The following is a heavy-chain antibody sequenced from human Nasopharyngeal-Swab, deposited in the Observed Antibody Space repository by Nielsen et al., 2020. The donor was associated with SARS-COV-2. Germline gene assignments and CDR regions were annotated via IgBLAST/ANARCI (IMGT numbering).Heavy chain of an antibody. D-gene: IGHD3-22*01. CDR1: GFTVSSNY. V-gene: IGHV3-48*03. CDR3: ARGDDSSGFSITLDY. Sequence: GESLKISCAASGFTVSSNYMNWVRQAPGKGLEWVSYISGSGSTIYYADSVKGRFTISRDNAKNSLYLQMNSLRVEDTAVYYCARGDDSSGFSITLDYWGQGTLVTVSS. CDR2: ISGSGSTI. J-gene: IGHJ4*02.